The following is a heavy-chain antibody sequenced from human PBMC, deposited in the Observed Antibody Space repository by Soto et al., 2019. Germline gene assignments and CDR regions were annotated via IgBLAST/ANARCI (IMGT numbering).Heavy chain of an antibody. D-gene: IGHD3-3*01. CDR3: ARGARSLS. CDR1: GFTFSSHW. J-gene: IGHJ5*02. Sequence: EVQLVESGGGLVQPGGSLRLSCAASGFTFSSHWMSWVRQAPGKGLEWVANVKQDGSEGYYVDSVKGRFTISRDNAKSSLYLQMNSLRAEDTAVYYCARGARSLSWGQGTLVTVSS. CDR2: VKQDGSEG. V-gene: IGHV3-7*01.